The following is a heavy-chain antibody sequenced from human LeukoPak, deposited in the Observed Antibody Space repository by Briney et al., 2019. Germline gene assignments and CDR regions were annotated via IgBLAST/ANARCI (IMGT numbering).Heavy chain of an antibody. CDR2: IIPILGIA. J-gene: IGHJ4*02. CDR3: ARADSSSWYSVGLGY. V-gene: IGHV1-69*04. D-gene: IGHD6-13*01. Sequence: SVKVSCKASGGTFSSYAISWVRQAPGQGLEWMGRIIPILGIANYAQKFQGRVTITADKSTSTAYMELSSLRSEDTAVYYCARADSSSWYSVGLGYWGQGTLVTVSS. CDR1: GGTFSSYA.